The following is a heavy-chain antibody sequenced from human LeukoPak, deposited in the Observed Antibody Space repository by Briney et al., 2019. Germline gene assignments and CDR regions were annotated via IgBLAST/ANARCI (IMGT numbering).Heavy chain of an antibody. D-gene: IGHD2-21*01. V-gene: IGHV3-7*03. J-gene: IGHJ4*02. CDR2: IKDDGSVK. Sequence: GGSLRLSCAASGFTFSSYGMHWVRQAPRKGLEWVANIKDDGSVKNHVDSLKGRFSISRDNARNSLYLQISSLRAEDTAVYYCAREVVATASAFDCWGQGTLVTVSS. CDR3: AREVVATASAFDC. CDR1: GFTFSSYG.